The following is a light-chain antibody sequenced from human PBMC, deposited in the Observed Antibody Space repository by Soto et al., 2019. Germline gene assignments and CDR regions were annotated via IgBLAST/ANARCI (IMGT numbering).Light chain of an antibody. CDR1: QGVGST. CDR3: QHYHSWPLT. CDR2: AAS. J-gene: IGKJ4*01. Sequence: EIVMTQSPATLSVSPGERATLSCGASQGVGSTLAWYQQKPGQTPRLLIYAASTRATGVPARFSGSGSGTEFTLTINSLQSEDFAVYYCQHYHSWPLTFGGGTKVEIK. V-gene: IGKV3-15*01.